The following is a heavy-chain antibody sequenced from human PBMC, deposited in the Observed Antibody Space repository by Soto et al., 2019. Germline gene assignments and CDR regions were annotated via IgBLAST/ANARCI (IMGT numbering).Heavy chain of an antibody. Sequence: GGSLRLSCAASGFTFSSYAMSWVRQAPGKGLEWVSAISGSGGSTYYADSVKGRFTISRDNSKNTLYLQMNSLRAEDTAVYYCAKSPDPLAGATRFDYWGQGTLVTSPQ. CDR2: ISGSGGST. D-gene: IGHD1-26*01. V-gene: IGHV3-23*01. CDR3: AKSPDPLAGATRFDY. J-gene: IGHJ4*02. CDR1: GFTFSSYA.